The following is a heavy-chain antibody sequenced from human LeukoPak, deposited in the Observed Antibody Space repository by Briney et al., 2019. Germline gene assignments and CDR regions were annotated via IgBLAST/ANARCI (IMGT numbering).Heavy chain of an antibody. CDR1: GGFISSKNW. V-gene: IGHV4-4*02. D-gene: IGHD6-6*01. CDR3: AREYSSSFDY. CDR2: IYHTGST. Sequence: SETLSLTCAVSGGFISSKNWWIWVRQPPEKGLEWIGEIYHTGSTNYNPSLKSRVTISVDTSKNQFSLKLSSVTAADTAVYYCAREYSSSFDYWGQGTLVTVSS. J-gene: IGHJ4*02.